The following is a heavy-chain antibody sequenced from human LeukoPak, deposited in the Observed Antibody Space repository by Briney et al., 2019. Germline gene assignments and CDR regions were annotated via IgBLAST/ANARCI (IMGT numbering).Heavy chain of an antibody. CDR1: GFTFSTYW. J-gene: IGHJ4*02. V-gene: IGHV3-7*05. D-gene: IGHD3-10*01. CDR2: INRDGGER. Sequence: SGGSLRLSCAASGFTFSTYWMGWVRQAPGKGLEWVANINRDGGERYYVDSVRGRFTISRDNAKNSLYLEMNSLRADDTAVYYCERPRYSSGSFFDYWGQGTLVTVSS. CDR3: ERPRYSSGSFFDY.